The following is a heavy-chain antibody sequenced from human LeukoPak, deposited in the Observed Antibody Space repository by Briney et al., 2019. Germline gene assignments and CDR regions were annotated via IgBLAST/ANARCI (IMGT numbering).Heavy chain of an antibody. D-gene: IGHD3-3*01. CDR2: ISWNSGSI. J-gene: IGHJ4*02. CDR3: AKGSTIFGGHFDY. CDR1: GFTFDDYA. V-gene: IGHV3-9*01. Sequence: PGGSLRLSCAASGFTFDDYAMHWVRQAPGKGLEWVSGISWNSGSIGYADSVKGRFTISRDNAKNSLYLQMNSLRAEDTALYYCAKGSTIFGGHFDYWGQGTLVTVSS.